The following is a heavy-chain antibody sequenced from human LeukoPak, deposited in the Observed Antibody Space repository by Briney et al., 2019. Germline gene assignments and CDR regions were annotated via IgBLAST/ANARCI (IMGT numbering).Heavy chain of an antibody. CDR1: GYTITSNW. CDR3: ARRDYGGHAAYFDY. D-gene: IGHD4-23*01. J-gene: IGHJ4*02. Sequence: GESLKISCRGSGYTITSNWIGWVRQMPGKGLEWMGIINPRDSETVYSPSFQGQVTMSVDKSISTAYLQRSSLEASDTAMYYCARRDYGGHAAYFDYWGQGTLVTVSS. V-gene: IGHV5-51*01. CDR2: INPRDSET.